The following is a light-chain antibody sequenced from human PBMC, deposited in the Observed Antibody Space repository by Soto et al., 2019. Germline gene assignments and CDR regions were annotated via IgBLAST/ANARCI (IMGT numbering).Light chain of an antibody. CDR2: EDS. J-gene: IGLJ2*01. V-gene: IGLV2-23*01. CDR1: SSDVGSYKP. CDR3: CSHGGTV. Sequence: QSALTQPASVSGSPGQSITISCTGTSSDVGSYKPVSWYQQYPGKAPTLIIYEDSERPSGVSNHFSGSKSGNTASLTISGLQVEDEADYYCCSHGGTVFGGGTQLTVL.